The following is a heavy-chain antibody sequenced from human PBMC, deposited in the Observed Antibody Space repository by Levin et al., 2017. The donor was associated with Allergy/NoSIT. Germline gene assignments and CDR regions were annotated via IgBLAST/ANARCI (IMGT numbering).Heavy chain of an antibody. D-gene: IGHD3-16*01. CDR1: GGSIRGLF. CDR2: THTSVSS. J-gene: IGHJ6*02. Sequence: PSETLSLTCSVSGGSIRGLFWTWIRQPAGKGLEWIGRTHTSVSSTYNPSLKSRVTMSLDTSTNQLSLTLTSVTAADPAVYFFAREREVGEFRGTYSYDVGLDGWGQGTTVTVSS. CDR3: AREREVGEFRGTYSYDVGLDG. V-gene: IGHV4-4*07.